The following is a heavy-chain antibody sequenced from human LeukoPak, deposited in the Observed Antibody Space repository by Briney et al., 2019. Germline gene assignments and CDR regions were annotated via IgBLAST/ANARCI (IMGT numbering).Heavy chain of an antibody. CDR2: INPSGGST. D-gene: IGHD3-22*01. Sequence: ASVKVSCKASGYTFTGYYMHWVRQAPGQGLEWMGWINPSGGSTSYAQKFQGRVTMTRDMSTSTVYMELSSLRSEDTAVYYCARDSFDPYDSSGYCGYWGQGTLVTVSS. CDR1: GYTFTGYY. V-gene: IGHV1-46*01. J-gene: IGHJ4*02. CDR3: ARDSFDPYDSSGYCGY.